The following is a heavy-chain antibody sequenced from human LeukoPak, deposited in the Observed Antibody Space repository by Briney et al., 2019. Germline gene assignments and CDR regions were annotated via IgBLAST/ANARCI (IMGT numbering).Heavy chain of an antibody. D-gene: IGHD1-26*01. V-gene: IGHV4-61*02. CDR1: GGSISSGSYY. Sequence: RSSETLSLTCTVSGGSISSGSYYWSWIRQPAGKGLEWIGRFYISGSTNYNPSLRSRVTISVDKSKNQFSLKLSSVTAADTAVYYCARSRAWELLPAFDYWGQGTLVTVSS. CDR2: FYISGST. J-gene: IGHJ4*02. CDR3: ARSRAWELLPAFDY.